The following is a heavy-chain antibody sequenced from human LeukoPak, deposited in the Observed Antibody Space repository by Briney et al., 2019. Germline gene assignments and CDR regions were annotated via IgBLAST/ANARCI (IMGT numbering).Heavy chain of an antibody. CDR1: GYTFISYQ. CDR2: INPTGGST. V-gene: IGHV1-46*01. D-gene: IGHD3-3*01. CDR3: ANGQRVVWSGYYKVPFDY. J-gene: IGHJ4*02. Sequence: GASVKVSCKASGYTFISYQMHWVRQAPGQGLEWMGIINPTGGSTSHAQKFQGRVTMTRDPSTSTVYMELSSLRSEDTAVYYCANGQRVVWSGYYKVPFDYWGQGTLVTVSS.